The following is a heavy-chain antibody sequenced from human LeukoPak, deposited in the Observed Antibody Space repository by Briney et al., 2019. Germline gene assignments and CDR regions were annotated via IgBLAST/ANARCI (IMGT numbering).Heavy chain of an antibody. CDR1: GGSISSSSHY. V-gene: IGHV4-39*01. D-gene: IGHD3-10*01. CDR3: ARQTGVWFGELFINWFDP. Sequence: SETLSLTCTVSGGSISSSSHYWGWIRQPPGKGLEWIGSIYYSGSTYYNPSLKSRVTISVDTSKNQFSLKLSSVTAADTAVYYCARQTGVWFGELFINWFDPWGQGTLVTVSS. J-gene: IGHJ5*02. CDR2: IYYSGST.